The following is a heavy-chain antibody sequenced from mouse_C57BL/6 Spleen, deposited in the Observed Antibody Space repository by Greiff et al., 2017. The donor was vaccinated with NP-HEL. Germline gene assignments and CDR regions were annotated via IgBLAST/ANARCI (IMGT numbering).Heavy chain of an antibody. J-gene: IGHJ1*03. CDR2: IHPNSGST. CDR3: ARYSRYFDV. Sequence: VQLQQPGAELVKPGASVKLSCKASGYTFTSYWMHWVKQRPGQGLEWIGMIHPNSGSTNYNEKLKSKATLTVDKSSSTAYMQLSSLTSEDSAVYYCARYSRYFDVWGTGTTVTVSS. D-gene: IGHD5-1*01. CDR1: GYTFTSYW. V-gene: IGHV1-64*01.